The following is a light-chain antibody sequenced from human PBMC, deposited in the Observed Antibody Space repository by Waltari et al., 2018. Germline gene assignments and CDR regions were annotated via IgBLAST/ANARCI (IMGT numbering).Light chain of an antibody. V-gene: IGLV2-14*01. CDR3: SSYTTSNAPGV. CDR1: DSDVGAYNF. J-gene: IGLJ1*01. CDR2: EVS. Sequence: QSALTQPASVPGSPGQSITISHTGTDSDVGAYNFVSWYRQHPGKAPHLIIYEVSERPPGISDRFSGSKSDNTASLTISGLQADDEAVYYCSSYTTSNAPGVFGTGTKVTVL.